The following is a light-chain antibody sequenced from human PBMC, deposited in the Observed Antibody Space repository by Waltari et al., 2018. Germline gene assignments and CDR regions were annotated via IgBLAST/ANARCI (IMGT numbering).Light chain of an antibody. Sequence: QSVMTQPPSASATPGQRVIISCSGSSSTIGSTFVYWYAHFPGTAPKLLIYRNNQRPSGVPDRFSGSKSGTSASLAISGLRSEDEAGYYCAAWDDSLNGVVFGGGTKVTVL. J-gene: IGLJ3*02. CDR1: SSTIGSTF. CDR3: AAWDDSLNGVV. V-gene: IGLV1-47*01. CDR2: RNN.